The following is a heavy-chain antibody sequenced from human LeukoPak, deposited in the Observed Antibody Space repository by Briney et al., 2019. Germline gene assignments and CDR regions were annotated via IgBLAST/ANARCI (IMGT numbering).Heavy chain of an antibody. Sequence: TSETLSLTCTISGGSVSDYYWSWIRQSPGKGLEWIGYIYHTGSTSYSPSLKSRVTISADTSQNQFSLKLSSVTAADTAVYYCASRKLGNDYWGQGTLVTVSS. CDR1: GGSVSDYY. CDR3: ASRKLGNDY. J-gene: IGHJ4*02. D-gene: IGHD7-27*01. V-gene: IGHV4-59*02. CDR2: IYHTGST.